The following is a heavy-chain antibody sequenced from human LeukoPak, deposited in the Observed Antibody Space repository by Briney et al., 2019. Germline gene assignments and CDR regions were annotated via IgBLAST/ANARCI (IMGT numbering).Heavy chain of an antibody. J-gene: IGHJ3*02. V-gene: IGHV1-69*05. CDR3: ARVGYCSSTSCYDAFDI. Sequence: ASVKVSCKASGGTFSSYAISWVRQAPGQGLEWMGGIIPIFGTANYAQKFQGRVTITTDESTSTAYMELSSLRSEDTAVYYCARVGYCSSTSCYDAFDIWGQGTMVTVSS. CDR2: IIPIFGTA. D-gene: IGHD2-2*01. CDR1: GGTFSSYA.